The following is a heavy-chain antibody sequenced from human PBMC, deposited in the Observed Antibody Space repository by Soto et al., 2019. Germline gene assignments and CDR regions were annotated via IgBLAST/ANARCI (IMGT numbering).Heavy chain of an antibody. V-gene: IGHV3-33*01. CDR1: GFTFSSYG. Sequence: QVQLVESGGGVVQPGRSLRLSCAASGFTFSSYGMHWVRQAPGKGLEWVAVMWYDGSNEYYADSVKGRFPITRDNSKSSLFLQMNSLSAADTAVYYCASDGVTGTTSYFDYWGQGTLVTVSS. CDR2: MWYDGSNE. J-gene: IGHJ4*02. D-gene: IGHD1-7*01. CDR3: ASDGVTGTTSYFDY.